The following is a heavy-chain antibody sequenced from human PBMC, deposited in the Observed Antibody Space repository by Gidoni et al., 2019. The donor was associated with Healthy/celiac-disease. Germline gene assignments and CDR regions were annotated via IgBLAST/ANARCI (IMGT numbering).Heavy chain of an antibody. V-gene: IGHV4-39*01. CDR3: ASSSGDLMEAFDI. CDR1: GGSISSSSYY. Sequence: QLQLQESGPGLVKPSETLSLTCTVSGGSISSSSYYWGWIRQPPGKGLEWIGSIYYSGSTYYNPSLKSRVTISVDTSKNQFSLKLSSVTAADTAVYYCASSSGDLMEAFDIWGQGTMVTVSS. J-gene: IGHJ3*02. CDR2: IYYSGST. D-gene: IGHD7-27*01.